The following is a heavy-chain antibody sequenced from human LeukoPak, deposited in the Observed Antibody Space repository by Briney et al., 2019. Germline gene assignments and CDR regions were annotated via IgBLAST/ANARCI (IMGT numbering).Heavy chain of an antibody. CDR3: AREGYDFWSGYSFQH. V-gene: IGHV4-34*01. D-gene: IGHD3-3*01. CDR1: GGSFSGYY. Sequence: SETLSLTCAVYGGSFSGYYWSWIRQPPGKGLEWIGEINHSGSTNYNPSLKSRVTISVDTSKNQFSLKLSSVTAADTAVYYCAREGYDFWSGYSFQHWGQGTLVTVPS. CDR2: INHSGST. J-gene: IGHJ1*01.